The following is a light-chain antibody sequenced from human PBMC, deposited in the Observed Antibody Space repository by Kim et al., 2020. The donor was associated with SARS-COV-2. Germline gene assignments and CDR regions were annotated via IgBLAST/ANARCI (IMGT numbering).Light chain of an antibody. CDR2: YDS. CDR3: QVWDSSSDVV. V-gene: IGLV3-21*04. CDR1: NIGRKS. Sequence: VAPEQKARLTSGGNNIGRKSVHWYQQKPGQAPVLVIYYDSDRPSGIPERCSGSNSGNTATLTISRVEAGDEADYYCQVWDSSSDVVFGGGTKLTVL. J-gene: IGLJ2*01.